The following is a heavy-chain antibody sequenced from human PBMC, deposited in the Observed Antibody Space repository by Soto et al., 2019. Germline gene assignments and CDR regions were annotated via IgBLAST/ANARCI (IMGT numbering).Heavy chain of an antibody. Sequence: SETLSLTCTVSGGPIRSYYWSWIRQPPGKGLEWIGYIYYSGSTNYNPSLKSRVTISVDTSKNQFSLKLSSVTAADTAVYYCARDSSAAVAGTPHDAFDIWGQGTMVTVSS. CDR3: ARDSSAAVAGTPHDAFDI. CDR2: IYYSGST. D-gene: IGHD6-19*01. J-gene: IGHJ3*02. V-gene: IGHV4-59*01. CDR1: GGPIRSYY.